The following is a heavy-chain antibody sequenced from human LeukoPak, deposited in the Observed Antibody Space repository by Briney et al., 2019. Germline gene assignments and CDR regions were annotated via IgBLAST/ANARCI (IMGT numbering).Heavy chain of an antibody. CDR2: IRYDGSNK. J-gene: IGHJ3*02. D-gene: IGHD2-15*01. CDR3: AKAGCGWVLTPCDAFDI. Sequence: GGSLRLSCAASGFTFSSYGMHWVRQAPGKGLEWVAFIRYDGSNKYYADSVKGRFTISRDNAKISLYLQMNSLRAEDTAVYYCAKAGCGWVLTPCDAFDIWGQGTMVTVSS. V-gene: IGHV3-30*02. CDR1: GFTFSSYG.